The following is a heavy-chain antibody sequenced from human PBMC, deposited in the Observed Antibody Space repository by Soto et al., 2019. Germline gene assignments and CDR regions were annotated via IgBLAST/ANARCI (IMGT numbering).Heavy chain of an antibody. CDR3: ARHLYSSSWFDY. Sequence: SETLSLTCTVSGGSISSSSYYWGWIRQPPGKGLEWIGSIYYSGSTHYNPSLKSRVTISVDTSKNQFSLKLSSVTAADTAVYYCARHLYSSSWFDYWGQGTLVTVSS. V-gene: IGHV4-39*01. J-gene: IGHJ4*02. CDR2: IYYSGST. D-gene: IGHD6-13*01. CDR1: GGSISSSSYY.